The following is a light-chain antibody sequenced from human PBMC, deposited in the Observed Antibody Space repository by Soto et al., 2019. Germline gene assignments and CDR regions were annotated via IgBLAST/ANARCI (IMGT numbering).Light chain of an antibody. J-gene: IGKJ1*01. V-gene: IGKV1-5*03. CDR1: QSIGSW. CDR3: QHYYSYPRT. CDR2: KAS. Sequence: DIQMTQSPSILSASVGDRVTITCRASQSIGSWVAWYQQKPGRAPNLLIHKASHLESGVPSRFSGSGSGTEFTLTISSLQPGDFATYYCQHYYSYPRTFGQGTKVDIK.